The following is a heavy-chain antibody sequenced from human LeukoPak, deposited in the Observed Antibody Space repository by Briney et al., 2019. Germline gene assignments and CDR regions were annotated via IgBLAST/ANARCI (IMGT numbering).Heavy chain of an antibody. Sequence: PSETLSLTCTVSGGSISSSSYYWGWIRQPPGKGLEWIGSIYYSGSTYYNPSLESRVTISVDTSKNQFSLKLSSVTAADTAVYYCARRITIFGVVATDGMDVWGQGTTVTVSS. V-gene: IGHV4-39*01. J-gene: IGHJ6*02. D-gene: IGHD3-3*01. CDR2: IYYSGST. CDR3: ARRITIFGVVATDGMDV. CDR1: GGSISSSSYY.